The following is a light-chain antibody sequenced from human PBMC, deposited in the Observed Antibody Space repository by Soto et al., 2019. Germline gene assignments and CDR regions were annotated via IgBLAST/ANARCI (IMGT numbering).Light chain of an antibody. J-gene: IGLJ3*02. V-gene: IGLV2-11*01. Sequence: QSALTQPRSVSGSPGQSVTLSCTGTSSDVGGYHYVSWYQHHPGKAPKIIIYDVNKRPSGVPDRFSGSKSGNTASLTISGLRSEDEADYYCATWDDSLSGWVFGGGTKVTVL. CDR2: DVN. CDR1: SSDVGGYHY. CDR3: ATWDDSLSGWV.